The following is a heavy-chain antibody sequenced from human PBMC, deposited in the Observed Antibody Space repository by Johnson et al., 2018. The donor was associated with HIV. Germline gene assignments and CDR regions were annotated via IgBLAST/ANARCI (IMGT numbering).Heavy chain of an antibody. CDR1: GFTFDDYG. D-gene: IGHD6-19*01. Sequence: VQLVESGGGLVQPGGSQRLSCAASGFTFDDYGMSWVRQAPGKGLEWVSGINWNGDSPGYADSVKGRFTISRDNAKNSLYLQMNSLRAEDTALYYCARRGGSGWSAFDIWGQGTIVTVSS. J-gene: IGHJ3*02. V-gene: IGHV3-20*04. CDR3: ARRGGSGWSAFDI. CDR2: INWNGDSP.